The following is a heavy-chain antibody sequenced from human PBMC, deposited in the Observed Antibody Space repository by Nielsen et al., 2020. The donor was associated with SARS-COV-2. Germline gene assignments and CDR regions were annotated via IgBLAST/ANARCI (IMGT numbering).Heavy chain of an antibody. J-gene: IGHJ4*02. Sequence: GESLKISCAASGFTFSSYGMHWVRQAPGKGLEWVAVIWYDGSNKYYADSVKGRFTISRDNSKNTLYLQMNSLRAEDTALYYCARGGRGHGFFDSWGQGTLVTVSS. D-gene: IGHD3-10*01. CDR1: GFTFSSYG. CDR3: ARGGRGHGFFDS. V-gene: IGHV3-33*01. CDR2: IWYDGSNK.